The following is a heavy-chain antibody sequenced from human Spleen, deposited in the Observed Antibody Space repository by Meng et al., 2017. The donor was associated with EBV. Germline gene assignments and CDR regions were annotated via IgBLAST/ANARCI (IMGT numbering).Heavy chain of an antibody. CDR2: MNPYSGNT. D-gene: IGHD4-23*01. CDR3: ARDYGGNSGGDF. V-gene: IGHV1-8*01. Sequence: QVELGHAWTEVERPGAYVKVSCKPSGYSFTGYDIHWVRQATGQGLEWMGWMNPYSGNTGYAQKFRGRVMMTRNTSISTSFMDLSSLRSDDTAVYYCARDYGGNSGGDFWGQGTLVTVSS. J-gene: IGHJ4*02. CDR1: GYSFTGYD.